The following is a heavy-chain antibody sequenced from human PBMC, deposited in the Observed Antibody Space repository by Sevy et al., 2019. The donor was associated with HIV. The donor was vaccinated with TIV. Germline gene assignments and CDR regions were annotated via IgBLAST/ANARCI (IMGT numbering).Heavy chain of an antibody. CDR1: GFTFSSYS. Sequence: GGSLRLSCAASGFTFSSYSMNWVRQAPGKGLEWVSYISSSSSTIYYADSVKGRITISRDNAKNSLYLQMSSLRADDTALYYCARVPSTGTYGMDVWRQGTTVTISS. CDR3: ARVPSTGTYGMDV. CDR2: ISSSSSTI. J-gene: IGHJ6*02. D-gene: IGHD4-17*01. V-gene: IGHV3-48*01.